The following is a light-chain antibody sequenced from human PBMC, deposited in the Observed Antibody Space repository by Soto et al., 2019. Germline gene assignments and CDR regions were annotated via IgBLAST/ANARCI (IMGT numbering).Light chain of an antibody. V-gene: IGKV3-20*01. CDR3: QQYSTLPHT. J-gene: IGKJ2*01. CDR1: QSVTNSF. CDR2: GVS. Sequence: ENVLTQSPGTLSLSPGERATLSCRASQSVTNSFFAWYHQKPGQAPRLLIYGVSSRATGIPDRFSGSGSGTDFTLTISRLEPEDFVVYYCQQYSTLPHTFGQGTKLEVK.